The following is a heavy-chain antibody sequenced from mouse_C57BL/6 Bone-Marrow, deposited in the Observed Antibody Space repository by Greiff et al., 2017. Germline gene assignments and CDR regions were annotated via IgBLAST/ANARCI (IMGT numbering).Heavy chain of an antibody. CDR2: IYPRDGST. Sequence: VKLVESGPELVKPGASVKLSCKASGYTFTSYDINWVKQRPGQGLEWIGLIYPRDGSTKYNEKFKGKATLTVDTSSSTAYMELHSLTSEDSAVYFCARLEFDGSSGDWYFDVWGTGTTVTVSS. CDR3: ARLEFDGSSGDWYFDV. V-gene: IGHV1-85*01. D-gene: IGHD1-1*01. CDR1: GYTFTSYD. J-gene: IGHJ1*03.